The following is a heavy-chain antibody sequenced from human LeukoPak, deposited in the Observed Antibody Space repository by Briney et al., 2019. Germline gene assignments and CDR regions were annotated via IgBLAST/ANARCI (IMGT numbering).Heavy chain of an antibody. CDR1: GFTFSSYA. Sequence: GGSLRLSCAASGFTFSSYAMHWVRQAPGKGLEWVSAISGSGGSTYYADSVKGRFTISRDNSKNTLYLQMNSLRAEDTAVYYCAKDRDNWNLNWFDPWGQGTLVTVSS. J-gene: IGHJ5*02. D-gene: IGHD1-20*01. V-gene: IGHV3-23*01. CDR2: ISGSGGST. CDR3: AKDRDNWNLNWFDP.